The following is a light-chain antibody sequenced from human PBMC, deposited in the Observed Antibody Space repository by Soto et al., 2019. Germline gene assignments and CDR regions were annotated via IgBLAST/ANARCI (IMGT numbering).Light chain of an antibody. CDR2: DVF. V-gene: IGKV3-11*01. J-gene: IGKJ4*01. CDR1: QSVTSY. CDR3: QQRSSWPLT. Sequence: EIVLTQSPATLSLSPGDRATLSCRASQSVTSYLAWYQQKPGQAPRLLIYDVFNRATGIPARFSGSGSGTDFTLTISSLEPEDFAVYYCQQRSSWPLTFGGGTKVEIK.